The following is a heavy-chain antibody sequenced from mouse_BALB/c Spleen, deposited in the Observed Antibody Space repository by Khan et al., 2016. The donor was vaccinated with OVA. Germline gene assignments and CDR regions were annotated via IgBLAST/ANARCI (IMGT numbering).Heavy chain of an antibody. CDR3: ARRADDGAWFAY. D-gene: IGHD2-12*01. CDR2: IWSGGTT. CDR1: GFSLTSYG. Sequence: QVQLKESGPGLVQPSQSLSITCTVSGFSLTSYGVHWVRQSPGKGLEWLGVIWSGGTTDYNAAFISRLSISKDNSKSQVFFVLNSLQANDSATYYCARRADDGAWFAYWGQGTLVTVSA. V-gene: IGHV2-2*02. J-gene: IGHJ3*01.